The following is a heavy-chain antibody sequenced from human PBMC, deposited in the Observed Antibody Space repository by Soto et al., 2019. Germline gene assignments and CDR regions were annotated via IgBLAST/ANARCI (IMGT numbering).Heavy chain of an antibody. J-gene: IGHJ4*02. V-gene: IGHV1-2*02. CDR1: GYTFKDYF. Sequence: ASVKVSCKASGYTFKDYFLHWVRQAPGQGLEWMGWINSNTGGTNYAQKFQGRVTMTRDTPISTAYMELSRLTSDGTAVYHCARESVVTGTHHFDYWGQGTLVTVSS. D-gene: IGHD1-7*01. CDR2: INSNTGGT. CDR3: ARESVVTGTHHFDY.